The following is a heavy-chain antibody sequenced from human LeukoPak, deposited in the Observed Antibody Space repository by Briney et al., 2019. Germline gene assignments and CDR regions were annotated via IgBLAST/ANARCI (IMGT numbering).Heavy chain of an antibody. J-gene: IGHJ4*02. V-gene: IGHV3-9*01. CDR1: GFTFDDYA. D-gene: IGHD1-26*01. CDR3: AKGARSSYYFDD. CDR2: ISWNSGSI. Sequence: GGSLRLSCAASGFTFDDYAMHWVRQAPGKGLEWVSGISWNSGSIGYADSVKGRFTISRDNAKNSLYLQMNSLRAEDTALYYCAKGARSSYYFDDWGKGTLVTVSS.